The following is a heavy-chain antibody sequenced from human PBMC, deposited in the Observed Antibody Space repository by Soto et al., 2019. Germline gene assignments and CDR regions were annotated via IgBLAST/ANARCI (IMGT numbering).Heavy chain of an antibody. CDR3: AAGFWQYYDSGGPPQPPHYYYGMDV. D-gene: IGHD3-22*01. J-gene: IGHJ6*02. Sequence: QMQLVQSGPEVKKPGTSVKVSCKASGFTFTSSAMQWVRQARGQRLEWIGWIVVGSGNTNYAQKFQERVTISREMSTSTAYMEQSSLRSEDTAVYYCAAGFWQYYDSGGPPQPPHYYYGMDVWGQGTTVTVSS. CDR2: IVVGSGNT. V-gene: IGHV1-58*02. CDR1: GFTFTSSA.